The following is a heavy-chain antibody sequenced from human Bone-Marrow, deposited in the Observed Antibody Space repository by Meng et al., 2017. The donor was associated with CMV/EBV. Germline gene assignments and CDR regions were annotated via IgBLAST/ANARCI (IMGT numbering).Heavy chain of an antibody. Sequence: TDYYDNWVRQAPGQGLERIGVINPNNGSINYTQKFKGRVTMTRDTTTNTVYMDLSSLRSDDTAVYYCARGGLGDFCSSTSCYSFDYWGHGTLVTVSS. V-gene: IGHV1-46*01. CDR2: INPNNGSI. J-gene: IGHJ4*01. CDR3: ARGGLGDFCSSTSCYSFDY. CDR1: TDYY. D-gene: IGHD2-2*01.